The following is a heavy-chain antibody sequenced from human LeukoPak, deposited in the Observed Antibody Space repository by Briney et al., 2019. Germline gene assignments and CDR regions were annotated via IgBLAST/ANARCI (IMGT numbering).Heavy chain of an antibody. CDR1: GGSVSSGSYY. D-gene: IGHD6-19*01. CDR3: ARDGAVAGTGGHWFDP. CDR2: IYYSGST. Sequence: SETLSLTCTVSGGSVSSGSYYWSWIRQPPGKGLEWIGYIYYSGSTNYNPSLKSRVTISVDTSKNQFSLKLSFVTAADTAVYYCARDGAVAGTGGHWFDPWGQGTLVTVSS. V-gene: IGHV4-61*01. J-gene: IGHJ5*02.